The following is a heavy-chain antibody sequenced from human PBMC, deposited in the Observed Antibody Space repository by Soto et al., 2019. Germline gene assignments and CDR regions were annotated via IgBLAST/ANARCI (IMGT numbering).Heavy chain of an antibody. Sequence: EVQLLESGGGLVQPGGSLRLSCAASGFTFSSYAMSWVRQAPGQGLEWVSGISGSGGSTYYVDSVKGRFTISRDNSKNTVYLQMNSLRAEEKAVYYCATGLGSYDCWGQGTLVTVSS. CDR2: ISGSGGST. J-gene: IGHJ4*02. CDR1: GFTFSSYA. CDR3: ATGLGSYDC. V-gene: IGHV3-23*01. D-gene: IGHD1-26*01.